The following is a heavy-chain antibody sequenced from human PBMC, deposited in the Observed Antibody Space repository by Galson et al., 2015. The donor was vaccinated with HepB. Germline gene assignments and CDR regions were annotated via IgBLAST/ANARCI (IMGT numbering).Heavy chain of an antibody. CDR3: AHRRNGYSYGSWYFDL. CDR1: GFSLSTSGVG. Sequence: PALVKPTQTLTLTCTFSGFSLSTSGVGVGWIRQPPGKALEWLALIYWNDDKRYSPSLKSRLTITKDTSKNQVVLTMTNMDPVDTATYYCAHRRNGYSYGSWYFDLWGRGTLVTVSS. V-gene: IGHV2-5*01. D-gene: IGHD5-18*01. CDR2: IYWNDDK. J-gene: IGHJ2*01.